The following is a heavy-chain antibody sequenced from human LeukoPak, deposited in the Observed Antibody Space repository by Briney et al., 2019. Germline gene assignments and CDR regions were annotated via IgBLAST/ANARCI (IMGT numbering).Heavy chain of an antibody. D-gene: IGHD5-18*01. V-gene: IGHV4-34*01. CDR2: INHSGST. CDR1: GGSFSGYY. Sequence: PSETLSLTCAVYGGSFSGYYWSWIRQPPGKGLEWIGEINHSGSTNYNPSLKSRVTISVDTSKNQFSLKLSSVTAADTAVYYCARGNRGHSYGGPYDYWGQGTLVTVSS. CDR3: ARGNRGHSYGGPYDY. J-gene: IGHJ4*02.